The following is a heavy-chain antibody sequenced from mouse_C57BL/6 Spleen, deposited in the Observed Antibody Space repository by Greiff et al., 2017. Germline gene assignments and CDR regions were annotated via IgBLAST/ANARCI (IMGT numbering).Heavy chain of an antibody. CDR2: ISNGGGST. V-gene: IGHV5-12*01. J-gene: IGHJ4*01. D-gene: IGHD5-1*01. CDR1: GFTFSDYY. Sequence: DVMLVESGGGLVQPGGSLKLSCAASGFTFSDYYMYWVRQTPEKRLEWVAYISNGGGSTYYPDTVKGRFTISRDNAKNTLYLQMSRLKSEDTAMYYCARRGDEYAYAMDDWGQGTSVTVSS. CDR3: ARRGDEYAYAMDD.